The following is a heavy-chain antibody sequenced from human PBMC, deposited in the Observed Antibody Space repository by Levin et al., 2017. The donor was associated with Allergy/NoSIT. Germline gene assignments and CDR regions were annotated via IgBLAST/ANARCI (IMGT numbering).Heavy chain of an antibody. J-gene: IGHJ4*02. D-gene: IGHD3-22*01. V-gene: IGHV3-30*18. CDR1: GFIFNNYG. CDR2: TSYDGSHK. CDR3: AKHWREHYYETSGYYSGYFDH. Sequence: HPGGSLRLSCAASGFIFNNYGMHWVRQAPGKGLEWVAVTSYDGSHKIYADSVKGRFTISRDNSRNTLYLQMNSLGPEDTAVYYCAKHWREHYYETSGYYSGYFDHWGQGSLVTVSS.